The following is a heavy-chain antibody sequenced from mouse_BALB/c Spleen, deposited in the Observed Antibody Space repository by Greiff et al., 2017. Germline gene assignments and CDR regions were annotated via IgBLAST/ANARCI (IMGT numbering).Heavy chain of an antibody. D-gene: IGHD2-3*01. CDR3: ARGGDGYLGGYFDV. Sequence: VQLHQSGAELMKPGASVKISCKATGYTFSSYWIEWVKQTPGHGLEWIGEILPGSGSTNYNEKFKGKATFTADTSSNTAYLQLSSRTSEDSAVYYWARGGDGYLGGYFDVWGAGTTVTVSS. V-gene: IGHV1-9*01. CDR1: GYTFSSYW. J-gene: IGHJ1*01. CDR2: ILPGSGST.